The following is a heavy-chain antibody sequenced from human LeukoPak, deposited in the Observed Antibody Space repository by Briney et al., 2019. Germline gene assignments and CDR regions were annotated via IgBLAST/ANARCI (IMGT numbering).Heavy chain of an antibody. D-gene: IGHD3-3*01. J-gene: IGHJ4*02. CDR3: ARSARLMKGVVEVTALDD. CDR2: ISGSGGNT. V-gene: IGHV3-23*01. CDR1: GFTFSSYG. Sequence: PGGSLRLSCAASGFTFSSYGMSWVRQAPGKGLEWVSAISGSGGNTYYADSVKGRFTIARDNAKNSVYLEMNSLRADDTAVYYCARSARLMKGVVEVTALDDWGQGTLVTVSS.